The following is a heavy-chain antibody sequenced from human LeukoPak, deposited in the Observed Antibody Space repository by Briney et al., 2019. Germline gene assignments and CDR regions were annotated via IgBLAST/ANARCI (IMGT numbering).Heavy chain of an antibody. CDR3: ARGVRVIDY. CDR2: INTNTGNP. CDR1: GYTLTSYA. V-gene: IGHV7-4-1*02. D-gene: IGHD1-1*01. J-gene: IGHJ4*02. Sequence: ASVKVSCKASGYTLTSYAMNWVRQAPGQGLEWMGWINTNTGNPTYAQGFAGRFVFSLDTSVSTAYLQISRLKAEDTAVYYCARGVRVIDYWGQGTLVTVSS.